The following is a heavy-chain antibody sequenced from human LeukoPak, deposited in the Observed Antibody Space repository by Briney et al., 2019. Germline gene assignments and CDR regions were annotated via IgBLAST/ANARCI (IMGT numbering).Heavy chain of an antibody. CDR3: ARDQSNHIVVVPAARDAFDI. CDR2: ISSSGSTI. D-gene: IGHD2-2*01. Sequence: GGSLRLSCAASGFTFSDYYMSWIRQAPGKGLEWVSYISSSGSTIYYADSVKGRFTISRDNAKNSLYLQMNSLRAEDTAVYYCARDQSNHIVVVPAARDAFDIWGQGTMVTVSS. J-gene: IGHJ3*02. V-gene: IGHV3-11*01. CDR1: GFTFSDYY.